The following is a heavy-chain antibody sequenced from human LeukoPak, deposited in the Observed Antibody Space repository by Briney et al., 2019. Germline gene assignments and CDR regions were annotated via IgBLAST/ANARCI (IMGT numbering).Heavy chain of an antibody. CDR1: GGSISSFY. CDR3: ARDRCSSTSCYPYYYMDV. J-gene: IGHJ6*03. Sequence: SETLSLTCTVSGGSISSFYWSWIRQPAGEGLEWIGRIYTSGSTNYNPSLKSRVTMSVDKSKNQFSLKLSSVTAADTAVYYCARDRCSSTSCYPYYYMDVWGKGTTVTVSS. V-gene: IGHV4-4*07. D-gene: IGHD2-2*01. CDR2: IYTSGST.